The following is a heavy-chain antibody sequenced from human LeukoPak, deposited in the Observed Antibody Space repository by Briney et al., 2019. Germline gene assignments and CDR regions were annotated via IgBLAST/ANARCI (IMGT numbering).Heavy chain of an antibody. J-gene: IGHJ5*02. V-gene: IGHV3-48*01. CDR2: ISSSSSST. CDR1: GFTFSSYS. Sequence: GGSLRLSCAASGFTFSSYSMNWVRQAPGKGLEWVSYISSSSSSTYYADSVKGRFTISRDNTKKSLYLLMDSLRAEDTAVYYCARDAASGNNWFDPWGQGTLVTVSS. CDR3: ARDAASGNNWFDP. D-gene: IGHD3-3*01.